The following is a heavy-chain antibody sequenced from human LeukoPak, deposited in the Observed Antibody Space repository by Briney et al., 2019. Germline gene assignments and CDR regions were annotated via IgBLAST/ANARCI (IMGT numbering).Heavy chain of an antibody. J-gene: IGHJ4*02. D-gene: IGHD3-22*01. Sequence: NPSETLSLTCTVSGGSISSYYWSWIRQPPGKGLEWIGYIYYSGSTNYNPSLKSRVTISVDTSKNQFSLKLSSVTAADTAVYYCARSLDSSGYTGGYWGQGTLVTVSS. CDR3: ARSLDSSGYTGGY. V-gene: IGHV4-59*01. CDR2: IYYSGST. CDR1: GGSISSYY.